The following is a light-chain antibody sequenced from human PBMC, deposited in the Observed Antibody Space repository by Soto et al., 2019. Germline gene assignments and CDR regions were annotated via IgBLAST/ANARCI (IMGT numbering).Light chain of an antibody. V-gene: IGLV2-11*01. J-gene: IGLJ1*01. Sequence: QSVLTQPRSVSGSPGQSVTISCTGTSSDVGGYNYVSWYQQHPGKAPKLMIYDVSKRPSGVPDRFSVSKSGNTASLTISGLQAEDEADYYCCSYAGSYVFGTGTKLTVL. CDR3: CSYAGSYV. CDR2: DVS. CDR1: SSDVGGYNY.